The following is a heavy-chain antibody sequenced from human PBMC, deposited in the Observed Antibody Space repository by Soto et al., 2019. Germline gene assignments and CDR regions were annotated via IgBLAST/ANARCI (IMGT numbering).Heavy chain of an antibody. V-gene: IGHV3-33*01. CDR1: GFTFSSYG. CDR2: IWYDGSNK. D-gene: IGHD3-10*01. Sequence: GESLRLSCAASGFTFSSYGMHWVRQAPGKGLEWVAVIWYDGSNKYYADSVKGRFTISRDNSKNTLYLQMNSLRAEDTAVYYCASQSMGQGSYYYYGMDVWGQGTTVTVSS. J-gene: IGHJ6*02. CDR3: ASQSMGQGSYYYYGMDV.